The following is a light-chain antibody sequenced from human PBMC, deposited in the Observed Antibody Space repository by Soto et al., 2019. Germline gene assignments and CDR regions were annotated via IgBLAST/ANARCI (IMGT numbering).Light chain of an antibody. CDR2: AAS. J-gene: IGKJ5*01. CDR1: QTVRRY. V-gene: IGKV1-39*01. Sequence: DTQMTQSPSSLSASVGDRVTITCRASQTVRRYLNWYQQKPGKAPTLLIYAASTLESAVPPRFSGPGSETEFTLTINGLQPDDFATYYCQQTFSTPITFGQGTRLE. CDR3: QQTFSTPIT.